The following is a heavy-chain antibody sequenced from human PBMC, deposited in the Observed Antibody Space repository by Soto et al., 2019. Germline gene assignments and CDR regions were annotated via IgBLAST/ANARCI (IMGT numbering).Heavy chain of an antibody. CDR2: ISAYNGIT. Sequence: QGQLVQSGAEVKKPGASVKVSCKASGYTFTSYYITWVRQAPGQGLEWMGWISAYNGITNYAQKLQGRVTTTTATSTTTAYMGPRSLRSDNTAVNSCARDTPPPREWGQGTRLTVPS. V-gene: IGHV1-18*01. CDR3: ARDTPPPRE. J-gene: IGHJ4*02. CDR1: GYTFTSYY.